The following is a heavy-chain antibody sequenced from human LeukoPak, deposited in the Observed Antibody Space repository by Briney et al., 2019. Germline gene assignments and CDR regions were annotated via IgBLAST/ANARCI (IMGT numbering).Heavy chain of an antibody. CDR2: INQDGSEK. Sequence: PGGSLRLSCAASGFAFSGHWMSWVRQAPGKGLEWVANINQDGSEKYYVDSVKGRFTFSRDNAKNSLYLQMNNLRAEDTAVYYCARSFLSIAAAATDYWGQGTLVTVSP. J-gene: IGHJ4*02. CDR1: GFAFSGHW. CDR3: ARSFLSIAAAATDY. D-gene: IGHD6-13*01. V-gene: IGHV3-7*01.